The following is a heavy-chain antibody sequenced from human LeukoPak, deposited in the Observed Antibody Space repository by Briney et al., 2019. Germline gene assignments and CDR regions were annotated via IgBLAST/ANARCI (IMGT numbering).Heavy chain of an antibody. CDR2: IQSDGSDQ. V-gene: IGHV3-30*02. Sequence: GGSLRLSCAASGFTFSSYGMHWVRQAPGKGLEWVAFIQSDGSDQYYADSVKGRLSISRDNSKNTLYLQMNSLRTEDTAVYYCAKRDGYNSGPFDCWGQGTLVTVSS. D-gene: IGHD5-24*01. CDR1: GFTFSSYG. J-gene: IGHJ4*02. CDR3: AKRDGYNSGPFDC.